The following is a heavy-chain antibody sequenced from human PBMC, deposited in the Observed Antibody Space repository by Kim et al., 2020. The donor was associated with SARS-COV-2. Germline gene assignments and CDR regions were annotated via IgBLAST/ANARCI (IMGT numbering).Heavy chain of an antibody. V-gene: IGHV4-39*01. D-gene: IGHD3-10*01. Sequence: SETLSLTCTVSGGSISSSSYFWGWIRQPPGKGLEWIGSIYYSGSTYYNPSLKSRVTTSVDTSKNQFSLKLSSVTAADTAVYYCARRPLGSGFDYWGQGTL. CDR3: ARRPLGSGFDY. J-gene: IGHJ4*02. CDR2: IYYSGST. CDR1: GGSISSSSYF.